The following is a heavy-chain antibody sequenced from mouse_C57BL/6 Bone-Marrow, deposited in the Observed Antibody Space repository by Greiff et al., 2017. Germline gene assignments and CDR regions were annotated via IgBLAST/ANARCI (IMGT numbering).Heavy chain of an antibody. Sequence: QVQLQQSGAELVKPGASVKLSCKASGFTFTSYWITWVKQRPGQGLEWIGDIYPTSGRTNYNEKFKSKAIMTVDTSSNTAYMRLSSLTSEDYAVFYCARSGPLGQSIDYWGQGTTLTVSS. V-gene: IGHV1-55*01. D-gene: IGHD4-1*01. CDR2: IYPTSGRT. CDR1: GFTFTSYW. J-gene: IGHJ2*01. CDR3: ARSGPLGQSIDY.